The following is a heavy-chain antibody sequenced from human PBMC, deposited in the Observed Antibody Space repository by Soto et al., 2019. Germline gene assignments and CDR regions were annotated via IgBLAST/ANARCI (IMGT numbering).Heavy chain of an antibody. Sequence: ASVKVSCKASGYTFTSYDINWVRQATGQGLEWMGWMNPNSGNTGYAQKFQGRVTMTRNTSISTAYMELSSLRAEDTAVYYCAKADPYYDFWSGPQNAFDIWGQGTMVTVSS. CDR1: GYTFTSYD. V-gene: IGHV1-8*01. CDR2: MNPNSGNT. J-gene: IGHJ3*02. CDR3: AKADPYYDFWSGPQNAFDI. D-gene: IGHD3-3*01.